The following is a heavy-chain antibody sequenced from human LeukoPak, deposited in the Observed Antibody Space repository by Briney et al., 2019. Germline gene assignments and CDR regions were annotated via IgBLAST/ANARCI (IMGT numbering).Heavy chain of an antibody. CDR2: ISYDGSNK. Sequence: GGSLRLSCAASGFTFSSYGMHWVRQAPGKGLEWVAVISYDGSNKYYADSVKGRFTISRDNSKNTLYLQMNSLRAEDTAVYYCAKDPEGYYYDSSGYYSGNWGQGTLVTVSS. CDR1: GFTFSSYG. CDR3: AKDPEGYYYDSSGYYSGN. V-gene: IGHV3-30*18. J-gene: IGHJ4*02. D-gene: IGHD3-22*01.